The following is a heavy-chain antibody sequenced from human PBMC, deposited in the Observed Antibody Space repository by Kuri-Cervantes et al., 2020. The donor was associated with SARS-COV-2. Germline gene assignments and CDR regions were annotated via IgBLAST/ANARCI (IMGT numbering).Heavy chain of an antibody. CDR1: GGSISSGSYY. CDR2: IYYSGST. D-gene: IGHD2-2*01. V-gene: IGHV4-39*01. CDR3: ARRLEYANAFDI. Sequence: GTLRLSCTVSGGSISSGSYYWGWIRQPPGKGLEWIGNIYYSGSTYYNPSLKSRVTIYVDTSNNQFSLKLSSVTAADTAVYYCARRLEYANAFDIWGQGTMVTVSS. J-gene: IGHJ3*02.